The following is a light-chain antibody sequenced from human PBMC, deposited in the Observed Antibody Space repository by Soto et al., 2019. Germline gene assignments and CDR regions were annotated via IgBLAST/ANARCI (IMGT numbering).Light chain of an antibody. CDR2: EGS. Sequence: EIVMTQSPATLSVSPGDKVTLSCRASQSVNTNLAWYQHKRGQAPRLLIYEGSTRGTGIPARFSGSGSGTEFTLTISSLLPEDFAVYYCQQYYNWPSYTFGQGTKLEIK. V-gene: IGKV3-15*01. CDR1: QSVNTN. CDR3: QQYYNWPSYT. J-gene: IGKJ2*01.